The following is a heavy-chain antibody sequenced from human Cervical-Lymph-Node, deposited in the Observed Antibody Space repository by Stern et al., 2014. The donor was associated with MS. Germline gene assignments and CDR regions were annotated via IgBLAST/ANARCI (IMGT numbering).Heavy chain of an antibody. D-gene: IGHD3-9*01. V-gene: IGHV5-51*03. CDR1: GYNFAAYY. J-gene: IGHJ5*02. CDR3: ARLRDPDIRSGFDP. CDR2: IHPGDSDT. Sequence: EVQLVESGTEVREPGESLKISCEGSGYNFAAYYIAWVRQVPGKGLEWMGIIHPGDSDTRYNPSFQGQVSISAAKSLDTAYLQWSSLKASDTAIYYCARLRDPDIRSGFDPWGQGTLVTVSS.